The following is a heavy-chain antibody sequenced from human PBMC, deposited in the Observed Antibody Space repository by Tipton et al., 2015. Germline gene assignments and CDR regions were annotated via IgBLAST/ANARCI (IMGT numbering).Heavy chain of an antibody. J-gene: IGHJ4*02. V-gene: IGHV4-39*01. CDR1: GGSISNSNYY. Sequence: TLSLTCTVSGGSISNSNYYWGWIRQPPGKGLEWIGSLSYSGKTDYNPPLRSRVTISVDTSKNQFSLRLTSLTASDTAVYYCASLPLYGDYVHGLGYWGRGTLVTVSS. CDR2: LSYSGKT. CDR3: ASLPLYGDYVHGLGY. D-gene: IGHD4-17*01.